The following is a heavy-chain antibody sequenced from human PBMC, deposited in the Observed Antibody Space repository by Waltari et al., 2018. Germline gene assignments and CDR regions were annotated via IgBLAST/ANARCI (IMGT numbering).Heavy chain of an antibody. Sequence: EVQLVESGGGLVQPGGSLRLSCAASGFTFSTSWLSWVRQAPGKGLEWVANIKQDGSETYYVGSVKGRFTISRDNAKNSLFLQMNSLRAEDTALYYCTRSGLRFLEWLDAFDIWGQGTMVTVSS. D-gene: IGHD3-3*01. CDR2: IKQDGSET. J-gene: IGHJ3*02. V-gene: IGHV3-7*01. CDR1: GFTFSTSW. CDR3: TRSGLRFLEWLDAFDI.